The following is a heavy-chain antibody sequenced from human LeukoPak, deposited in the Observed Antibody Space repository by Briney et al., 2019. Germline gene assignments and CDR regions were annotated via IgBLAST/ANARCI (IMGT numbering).Heavy chain of an antibody. D-gene: IGHD3-9*01. Sequence: GASVKVSCKASGYTLTGYYMHWVRQAPGQGLEWMGWINPNSGGTNYAQKFQGRVTMARDTSISTAYMELSRLRSDDTAVYYCAREGALRYFDWLLYPPDYWGQGTLVTVSS. CDR1: GYTLTGYY. CDR3: AREGALRYFDWLLYPPDY. J-gene: IGHJ4*02. CDR2: INPNSGGT. V-gene: IGHV1-2*02.